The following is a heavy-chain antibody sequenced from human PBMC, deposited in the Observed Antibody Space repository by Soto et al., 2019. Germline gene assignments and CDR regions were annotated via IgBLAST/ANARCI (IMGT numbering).Heavy chain of an antibody. CDR3: ARGTATSNYYFDY. J-gene: IGHJ4*02. D-gene: IGHD6-25*01. Sequence: QVQLVQSGAEVKKPGSSVKVSCKASGGTFSSYTISWVRQAPGQGLEWMGRIIPILGIANYAQKFQGRVTITADKSTSTAYMELSSLRCEDTAVYYCARGTATSNYYFDYWGQGTLVTVSS. V-gene: IGHV1-69*02. CDR2: IIPILGIA. CDR1: GGTFSSYT.